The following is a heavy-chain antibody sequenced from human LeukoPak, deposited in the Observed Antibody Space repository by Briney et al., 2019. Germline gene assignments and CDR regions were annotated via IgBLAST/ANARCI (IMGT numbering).Heavy chain of an antibody. CDR1: GAYLTNYY. Sequence: SETLSLTCTVSGAYLTNYYWSFIRQPPGKGLEWIGFSSYTGNTNYNPSLKSRVTISLDMSKNQFSLSLKSVTAADTAMYYCARGTLMWFGAKMEYYFDSWGQGTPLTVSS. CDR2: SSYTGNT. J-gene: IGHJ4*02. D-gene: IGHD3-10*01. V-gene: IGHV4-59*01. CDR3: ARGTLMWFGAKMEYYFDS.